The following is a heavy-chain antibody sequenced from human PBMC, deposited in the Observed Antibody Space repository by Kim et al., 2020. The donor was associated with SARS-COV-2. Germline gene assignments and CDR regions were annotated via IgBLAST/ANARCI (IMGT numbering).Heavy chain of an antibody. CDR3: ARLVSRTYAFDI. J-gene: IGHJ3*02. V-gene: IGHV5-10-1*01. Sequence: NYSPSFQGHVTISADKSISTAYLQWSNLKASDTAMYYCARLVSRTYAFDIWGQGTMVTVSS. D-gene: IGHD3-16*01.